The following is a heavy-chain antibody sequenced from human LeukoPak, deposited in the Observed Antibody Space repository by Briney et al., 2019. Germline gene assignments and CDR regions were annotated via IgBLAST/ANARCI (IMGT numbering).Heavy chain of an antibody. CDR1: GGSITSSLYY. V-gene: IGHV4-39*01. CDR3: ARGTIRYYYDSSGYYYSPPNYYGMDA. Sequence: SETLSLTCTVSGGSITSSLYYWGWIRQPPGKGLEWIGSIFYGGSSYYNPSLQSRVTISVDTSKNQFSLKLSSVTAADTAVYYCARGTIRYYYDSSGYYYSPPNYYGMDAWGQGTTVTVSS. D-gene: IGHD3-22*01. CDR2: IFYGGSS. J-gene: IGHJ6*02.